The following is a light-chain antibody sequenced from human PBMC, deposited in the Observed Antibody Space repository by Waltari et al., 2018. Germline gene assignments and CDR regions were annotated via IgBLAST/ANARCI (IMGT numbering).Light chain of an antibody. Sequence: SYVLTQPPSVSVAPGQTARISCGGNNIGTKSVHWYQQKPDQAPVFVIYYDRDRASGIPERFSGSNSGNTATLTISRVEAGDEADYFCQVWDFTSDHVVFGGGTKLTVL. CDR3: QVWDFTSDHVV. CDR1: NIGTKS. V-gene: IGLV3-21*04. CDR2: YDR. J-gene: IGLJ2*01.